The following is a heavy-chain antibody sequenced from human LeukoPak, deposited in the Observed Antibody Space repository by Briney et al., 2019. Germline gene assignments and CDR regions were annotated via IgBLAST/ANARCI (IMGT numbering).Heavy chain of an antibody. D-gene: IGHD6-13*01. J-gene: IGHJ4*02. CDR2: IYYSGST. CDR3: ARETPGIAADYFDY. V-gene: IGHV4-30-4*01. Sequence: PSETPSLTCTVSGGSISSGDYYWSWIRQPPGKGLEWIGYIYYSGSTYYNPSLKSRVTISVDTSKNQFSLKLSSVTAADTAVYYCARETPGIAADYFDYWGQGTLVTVSS. CDR1: GGSISSGDYY.